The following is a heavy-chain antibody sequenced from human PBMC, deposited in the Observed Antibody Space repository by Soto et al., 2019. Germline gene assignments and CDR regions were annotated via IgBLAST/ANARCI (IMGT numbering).Heavy chain of an antibody. CDR2: MYHTGIT. D-gene: IGHD1-1*01. Sequence: QVQLQESGPGLVKPSGTLSLTCAVSRGSISSSNWWSWVRQSPGKGLEWIGAMYHTGITNYSPYLKSRVTMSVDKSKNQFSLKLSSVTAADTAVYYCARESYNESNVGYFDLWGRGTLVSVSS. CDR1: RGSISSSNW. CDR3: ARESYNESNVGYFDL. J-gene: IGHJ2*01. V-gene: IGHV4-4*02.